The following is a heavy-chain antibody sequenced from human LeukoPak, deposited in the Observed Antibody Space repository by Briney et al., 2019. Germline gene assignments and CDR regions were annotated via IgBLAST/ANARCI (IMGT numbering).Heavy chain of an antibody. J-gene: IGHJ6*03. V-gene: IGHV3-74*01. D-gene: IGHD2-15*01. CDR2: INSDGSST. CDR1: GFTFSSYW. Sequence: GGSLRLSCAASGFTFSSYWMHWVRQAPGKGLVWVSRINSDGSSTSYADSVKGRFTISRDNAKNTLYLQMNSLRAEDTAVYYCARGYCSGGSCYPXXYYYYMDVWGKGTTVTVSX. CDR3: ARGYCSGGSCYPXXYYYYMDV.